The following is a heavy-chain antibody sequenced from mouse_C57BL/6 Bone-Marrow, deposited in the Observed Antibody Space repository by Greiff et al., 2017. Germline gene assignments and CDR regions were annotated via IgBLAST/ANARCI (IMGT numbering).Heavy chain of an antibody. CDR3: ARFVYGNYGGDY. CDR1: GYTFTSHW. Sequence: QVQLQQSGPELVRPGASVKISCKAPGYTFTSHWMQWVRQRPGQGLEWIGEIFPGSGSTYYNEKFKGKATLTVDTSTSTAYMQLSSLTSEDSAVYFGARFVYGNYGGDYWGQGTSVTVSS. CDR2: IFPGSGST. J-gene: IGHJ4*01. V-gene: IGHV1-56*01. D-gene: IGHD2-1*01.